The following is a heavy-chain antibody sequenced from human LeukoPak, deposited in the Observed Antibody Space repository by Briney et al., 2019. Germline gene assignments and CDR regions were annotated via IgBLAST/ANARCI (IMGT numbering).Heavy chain of an antibody. CDR1: GFTFSSYE. J-gene: IGHJ4*02. CDR3: ARGDTMIVEEGYYFDY. Sequence: GGSLRLSCAASGFTFSSYEMNWVRHAPGKGLEWVSYISSSGSTIYYADSVKGRFTISRDNAKNSLYLQMNSLRAEDTAVYYCARGDTMIVEEGYYFDYWGQGTLVTVSS. V-gene: IGHV3-48*03. D-gene: IGHD3-22*01. CDR2: ISSSGSTI.